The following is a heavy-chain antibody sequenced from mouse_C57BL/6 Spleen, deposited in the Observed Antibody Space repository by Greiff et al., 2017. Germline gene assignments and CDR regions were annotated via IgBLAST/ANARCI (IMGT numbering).Heavy chain of an antibody. CDR2: IYPGDGDT. V-gene: IGHV1-82*01. D-gene: IGHD6-1*01. CDR1: GYAFSSSW. J-gene: IGHJ4*01. CDR3: ARGGRDYAMDY. Sequence: VVESGASVKISCKASGYAFSSSWMNWVKQRPGKGLEWIGRIYPGDGDTNYNGKFKGKATLTADKSSSTAYMQLSSLTSEDSAVYFCARGGRDYAMDYWGQGTSVTVSS.